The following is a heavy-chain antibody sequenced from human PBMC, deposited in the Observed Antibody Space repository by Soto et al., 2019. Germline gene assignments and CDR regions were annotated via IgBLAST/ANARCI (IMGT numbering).Heavy chain of an antibody. CDR2: IYYSGST. D-gene: IGHD2-2*01. Sequence: PSETLSLTCTVSGGSISSSSYYWGWIRQPPGKGLEWIGSIYYSGSTYYNPSLKSRVTISVDTSKNQFSLKLSSVTAADTAVYYCARLVVPAAIDYWGQGTLVTVSS. V-gene: IGHV4-39*07. J-gene: IGHJ4*02. CDR3: ARLVVPAAIDY. CDR1: GGSISSSSYY.